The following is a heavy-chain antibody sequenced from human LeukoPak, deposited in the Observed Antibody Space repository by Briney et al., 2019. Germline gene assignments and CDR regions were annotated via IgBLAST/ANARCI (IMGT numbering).Heavy chain of an antibody. D-gene: IGHD6-19*01. CDR1: GFTFSDYA. V-gene: IGHV3-23*01. Sequence: GGSLRLSCQASGFTFSDYAMSWVRQAPGKGLEWVSSINPDGGSFFADSVKGRFTISRDDSRSVVYLQMNTLSAADTAVYYCARRNSGWQDWYFDLWGRGTLVTVSS. CDR2: INPDGGS. J-gene: IGHJ2*01. CDR3: ARRNSGWQDWYFDL.